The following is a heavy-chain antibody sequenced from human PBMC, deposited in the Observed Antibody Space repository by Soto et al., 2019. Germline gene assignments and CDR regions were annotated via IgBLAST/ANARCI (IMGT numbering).Heavy chain of an antibody. CDR1: GGSISSGDYY. D-gene: IGHD2-15*01. Sequence: QVQLQESGPGLVKPSQTLSLTCTVSGGSISSGDYYWSWIRQPPGKGLEWIGYIYYSGSTYYNPSLKSRVTISLDTSKNQFSLKLSSVTAADTAVYYCARGNCSGGSCYLDNYGMDVWGQGTTVTVSS. CDR3: ARGNCSGGSCYLDNYGMDV. J-gene: IGHJ6*02. CDR2: IYYSGST. V-gene: IGHV4-30-4*01.